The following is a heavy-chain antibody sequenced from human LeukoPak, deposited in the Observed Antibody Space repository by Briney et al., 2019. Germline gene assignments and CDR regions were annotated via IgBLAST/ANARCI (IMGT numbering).Heavy chain of an antibody. CDR1: GFTVSFNY. D-gene: IGHD6-19*01. CDR2: IYSGGST. J-gene: IGHJ6*03. CDR3: ARAQWRTYSYYYMDV. V-gene: IGHV3-53*01. Sequence: GGSLRLSCAASGFTVSFNYTSRVRQAPGKGLEWISVIYSGGSTYYADSVKGRFTISRDDSKNTLYLQMNSLRAEDTAIYYCARAQWRTYSYYYMDVWGKGTTVTVSS.